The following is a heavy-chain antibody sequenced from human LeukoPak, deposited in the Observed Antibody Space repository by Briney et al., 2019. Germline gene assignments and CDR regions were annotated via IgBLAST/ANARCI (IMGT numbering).Heavy chain of an antibody. V-gene: IGHV4-34*01. CDR3: AREVTDTAMATEHYFDY. CDR2: INHSGST. CDR1: GGSFSGYY. Sequence: SETPSLTCAVYGGSFSGYYWSWIRQPPGKGLEWIGEINHSGSTNYNPSLKSRVTISVDTSKNQFSLKLSSVTAADTAVYYCAREVTDTAMATEHYFDYWGQGTLVTVSS. J-gene: IGHJ4*02. D-gene: IGHD5-18*01.